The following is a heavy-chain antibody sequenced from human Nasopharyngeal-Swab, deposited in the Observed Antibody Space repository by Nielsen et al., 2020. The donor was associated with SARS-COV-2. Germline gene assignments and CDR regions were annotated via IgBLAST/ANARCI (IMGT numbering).Heavy chain of an antibody. CDR1: GFTFTSSA. V-gene: IGHV1-69*13. D-gene: IGHD3-22*01. Sequence: SVKVSCKASGFTFTSSAVQWVRQAPGQGLEWMGGIIPIFGTANYAQKFQGRVTITADESTSTAYMELSSLRSEDTAVYYCARDPGDSSGYYYYFDYWGQGTLVTVSS. CDR3: ARDPGDSSGYYYYFDY. J-gene: IGHJ4*02. CDR2: IIPIFGTA.